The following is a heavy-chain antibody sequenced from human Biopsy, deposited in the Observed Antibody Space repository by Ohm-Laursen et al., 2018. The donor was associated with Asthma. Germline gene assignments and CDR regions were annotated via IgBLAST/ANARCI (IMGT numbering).Heavy chain of an antibody. CDR3: ARKAGSCISRTCYSLDF. V-gene: IGHV1-69*13. CDR1: GGTFNTYV. Sequence: SVKVSCKSLGGTFNTYVIGWVRQAPRQGLEWMGGINSVFGTTTYPQKFQDRVTITADDSTSTVCMELSSPRSEDTAVYYCARKAGSCISRTCYSLDFWGQGTLVTVSS. D-gene: IGHD2-2*01. CDR2: INSVFGTT. J-gene: IGHJ4*02.